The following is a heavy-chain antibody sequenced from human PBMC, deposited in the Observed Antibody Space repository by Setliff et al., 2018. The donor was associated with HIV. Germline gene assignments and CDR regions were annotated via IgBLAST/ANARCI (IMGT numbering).Heavy chain of an antibody. V-gene: IGHV3-48*04. CDR1: GFSISDYS. CDR2: IRDSRNPI. J-gene: IGHJ3*02. D-gene: IGHD3-16*01. CDR3: AKDIAGDGGWVGAFDI. Sequence: GGSLRLSCVASGFSISDYSMNWVRQTPGKGLEWLSYIRDSRNPIKYADSVKGRFTISRDNAKNSLYLQMNSLRAEDTALYYCAKDIAGDGGWVGAFDIWGQGTMVTVSS.